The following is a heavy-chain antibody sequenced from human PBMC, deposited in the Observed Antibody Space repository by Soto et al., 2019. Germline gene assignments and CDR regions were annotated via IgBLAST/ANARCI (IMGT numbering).Heavy chain of an antibody. CDR2: INSDGSST. CDR1: GFTFSSYW. J-gene: IGHJ5*02. CDR3: ARVRDYDFWSGYYTWFDP. V-gene: IGHV3-74*01. D-gene: IGHD3-3*01. Sequence: PGGSLRLSCAASGFTFSSYWMHWVRQAPGKGLVWVSRINSDGSSTSYADSVKGRFTISRDNAKNTLYLQMSSLRAEDTAVYYCARVRDYDFWSGYYTWFDPWGQGTLVTVSS.